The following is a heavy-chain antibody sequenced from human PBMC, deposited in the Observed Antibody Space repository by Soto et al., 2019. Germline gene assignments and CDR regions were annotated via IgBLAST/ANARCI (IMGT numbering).Heavy chain of an antibody. V-gene: IGHV3-33*01. J-gene: IGHJ2*01. D-gene: IGHD4-17*01. CDR2: IWYDGSNK. CDR1: GFTFSSYG. CDR3: ARDPTVTSDWYFDL. Sequence: QVQLVESGGGVVQPGRSLRLSCAASGFTFSSYGMHWIRQAPGKGLEWVAVIWYDGSNKYYENSVKGRFTSSRDNSKNTLYLQMNSLRAEDTAVYYCARDPTVTSDWYFDLWGRGNLVTVSS.